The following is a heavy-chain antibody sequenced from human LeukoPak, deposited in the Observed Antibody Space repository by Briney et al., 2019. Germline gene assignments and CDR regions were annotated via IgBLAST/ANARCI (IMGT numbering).Heavy chain of an antibody. Sequence: ASVKVSCKASGYTFTSYARNWVRQAPGQGLEWMGWINTNTGNPTYAQGFTGRFVFSLDTSVSTAYLQISSLKAEDTAVYYCARDTIDYGDYVFLDYWGQGTLVTVSS. D-gene: IGHD4-17*01. CDR2: INTNTGNP. J-gene: IGHJ4*02. CDR3: ARDTIDYGDYVFLDY. CDR1: GYTFTSYA. V-gene: IGHV7-4-1*02.